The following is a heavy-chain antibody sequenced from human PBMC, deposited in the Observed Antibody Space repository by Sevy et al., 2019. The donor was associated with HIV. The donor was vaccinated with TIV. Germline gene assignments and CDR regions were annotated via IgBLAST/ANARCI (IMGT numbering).Heavy chain of an antibody. D-gene: IGHD3-10*01. J-gene: IGHJ4*02. CDR3: ARVWVRVRLNVHFDY. V-gene: IGHV4-38-2*01. CDR2: IYHTRST. CDR1: GYSISSGFY. Sequence: SETLSLTCAVSGYSISSGFYWGWIRQPPGKGLEWIGSIYHTRSTYYNPSLKSRVTISVDTSKNQFSLKLSSVTAADTAVYYCARVWVRVRLNVHFDYWGQGTLVTVSS.